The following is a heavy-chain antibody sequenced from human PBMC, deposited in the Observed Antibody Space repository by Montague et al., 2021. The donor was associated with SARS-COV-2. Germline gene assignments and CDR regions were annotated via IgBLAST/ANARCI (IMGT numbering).Heavy chain of an antibody. Sequence: PALVKPTQTLTLTCTFSGFSLSTSGMCVSWIRQPPGKALEWLALXDWDDDKYYSTSLKTRLTISEDTSKNQVVLTMTNMDPVDTATYYCARIRDYDILTGSYSGFDYWGQGTLVTVSS. CDR2: XDWDDDK. CDR1: GFSLSTSGMC. J-gene: IGHJ4*02. D-gene: IGHD3-9*01. V-gene: IGHV2-70*01. CDR3: ARIRDYDILTGSYSGFDY.